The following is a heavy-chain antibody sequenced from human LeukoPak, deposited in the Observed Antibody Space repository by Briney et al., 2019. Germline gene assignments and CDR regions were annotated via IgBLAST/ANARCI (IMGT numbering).Heavy chain of an antibody. CDR1: GYTFTSYY. CDR3: ASGQMVRGVLNWFDP. CDR2: INPSGCSK. J-gene: IGHJ5*02. V-gene: IGHV1-46*01. Sequence: GSSVKVSCKASGYTFTSYYMHWVRQATGQGLEWMGIINPSGCSKSYAQKLQDRVTMTRDTSTSTVYMELSSLRSEDTAVYYCASGQMVRGVLNWFDPWGQGTLVTVSS. D-gene: IGHD3-10*01.